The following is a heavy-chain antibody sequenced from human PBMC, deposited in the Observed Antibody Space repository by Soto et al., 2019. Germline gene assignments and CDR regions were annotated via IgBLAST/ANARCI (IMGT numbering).Heavy chain of an antibody. J-gene: IGHJ6*02. D-gene: IGHD3-10*01. CDR3: TTGGRRLLWFGESIIHYYYGMDV. Sequence: PGGSLRLSCAASGFTFSNAWMNWVRQAPGKGLEWVGRIKSKTDGGTTDYAAPVKGRFTISRDDSKNTLYLQMNSLKTEDTAVYYCTTGGRRLLWFGESIIHYYYGMDVWGQGTTVTVSS. CDR1: GFTFSNAW. CDR2: IKSKTDGGTT. V-gene: IGHV3-15*07.